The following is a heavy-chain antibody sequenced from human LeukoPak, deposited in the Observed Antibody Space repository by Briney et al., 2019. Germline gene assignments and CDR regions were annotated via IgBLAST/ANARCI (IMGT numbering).Heavy chain of an antibody. Sequence: SETLSLPCAVYGGSFSGCYWSWLRDTPGKGVEWIVEIIHSVSTDYSPSLKSRVTISLDAAKSQFSLRLTSVTAADRAVYYCAGYSGSPRYFDYWGQGTLVTVSS. V-gene: IGHV4-34*12. J-gene: IGHJ4*02. D-gene: IGHD6-6*01. CDR1: GGSFSGCY. CDR3: AGYSGSPRYFDY. CDR2: IIHSVST.